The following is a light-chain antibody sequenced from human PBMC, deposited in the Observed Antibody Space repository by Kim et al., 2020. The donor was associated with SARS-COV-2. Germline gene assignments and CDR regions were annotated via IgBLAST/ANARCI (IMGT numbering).Light chain of an antibody. CDR1: SSDFGGYNY. Sequence: HSITISCTGTSSDFGGYNYVSWYQQHPGKAPKLMIYDVSNRPSGVSYRFSGSKSGNTASLTISGLQAEDEADYYCSSYTSSSTLVFGGGTQLTVL. CDR3: SSYTSSSTLV. J-gene: IGLJ2*01. V-gene: IGLV2-14*03. CDR2: DVS.